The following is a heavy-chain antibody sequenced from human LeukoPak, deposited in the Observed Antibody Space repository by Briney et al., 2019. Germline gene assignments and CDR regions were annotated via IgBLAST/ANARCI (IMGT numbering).Heavy chain of an antibody. Sequence: PGGSLRLSCAASGFTFSSYAMHWVRQAPGKGLEWVAVISYDGSNKYCADSVKGRFTISRDNSKNTLYLQMNSLRAEDTAVYYCARDHYYDSSGYYYGGYWGQGTLVTVSS. CDR3: ARDHYYDSSGYYYGGY. CDR1: GFTFSSYA. CDR2: ISYDGSNK. V-gene: IGHV3-30*01. D-gene: IGHD3-22*01. J-gene: IGHJ4*02.